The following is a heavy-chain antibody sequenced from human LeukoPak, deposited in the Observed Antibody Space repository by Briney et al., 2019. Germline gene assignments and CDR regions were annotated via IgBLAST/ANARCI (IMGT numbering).Heavy chain of an antibody. D-gene: IGHD3-22*01. CDR1: GYTFTGYY. J-gene: IGHJ6*03. CDR3: ASNYYDSSGYYYDYYYMDV. Sequence: ASVKVSCKASGYTFTGYYMHWVRQAPGQGLEWMGWINPNSGGTNYAQKFQGRVTMTRDTSISTAYMELSRLRSDDTAVYYCASNYYDSSGYYYDYYYMDVWGKGTTVTISS. V-gene: IGHV1-2*02. CDR2: INPNSGGT.